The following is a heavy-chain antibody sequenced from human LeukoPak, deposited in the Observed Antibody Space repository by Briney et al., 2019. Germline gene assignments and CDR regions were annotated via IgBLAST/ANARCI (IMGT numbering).Heavy chain of an antibody. CDR2: IYDTGIT. D-gene: IGHD2-15*01. J-gene: IGHJ3*02. CDR3: ARAGPRLCSGGSCHRAFDI. Sequence: SETLSLTCTVSGGSIGSGNFYWNWIRQHPGRGLEWIGYIYDTGITYYNPSLKSRVTMSVDTSKDQFSLKLSSVTAADTAVYYCARAGPRLCSGGSCHRAFDIWGQGTMVTVSS. V-gene: IGHV4-31*03. CDR1: GGSIGSGNFY.